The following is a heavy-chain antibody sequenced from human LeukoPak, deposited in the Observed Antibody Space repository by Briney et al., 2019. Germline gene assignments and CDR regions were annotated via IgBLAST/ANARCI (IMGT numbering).Heavy chain of an antibody. V-gene: IGHV3-23*01. CDR2: ISGSGENT. D-gene: IGHD3-16*02. J-gene: IGHJ4*02. CDR3: AKTVSGSYSYQGGDY. Sequence: GGSLRLSCSASGFTFSSYAMSWVRQAPGKGLEWVSAISGSGENTNYADSVKGRFTMSRDNSRNMLYLQMNSLRDEDTAKYYCAKTVSGSYSYQGGDYWGQGTLVTVSS. CDR1: GFTFSSYA.